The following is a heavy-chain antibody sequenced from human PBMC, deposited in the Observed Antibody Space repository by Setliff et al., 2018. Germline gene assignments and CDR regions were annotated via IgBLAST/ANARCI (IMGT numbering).Heavy chain of an antibody. V-gene: IGHV3-49*04. CDR2: IRSKAYGGTT. J-gene: IGHJ4*02. CDR3: TREGAVVTAICFDY. D-gene: IGHD2-21*02. Sequence: GSLRLSCTASGFPFGDYAMSWVRQAPGKGLEWVGFIRSKAYGGTTEYAASVKGRFTISRDDSKSIAYLQMNSLKTEDTAVYYCTREGAVVTAICFDYWGQGTLVTVSS. CDR1: GFPFGDYA.